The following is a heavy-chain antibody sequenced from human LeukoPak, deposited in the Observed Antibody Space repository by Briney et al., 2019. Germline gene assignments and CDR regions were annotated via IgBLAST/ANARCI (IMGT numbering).Heavy chain of an antibody. CDR3: ATKRMYSNFDYYYYYMDV. CDR1: GGTFSSYA. J-gene: IGHJ6*03. V-gene: IGHV1-69*01. CDR2: IIPIFGTA. Sequence: SVKVSCKASGGTFSSYAISWVRQAPGQGLEWMGGIIPIFGTANYAQKFQGRVTITADESTSTAYMELSSLRSEDTAVYYCATKRMYSNFDYYYYYMDVWGKGTTVTVCS. D-gene: IGHD4-11*01.